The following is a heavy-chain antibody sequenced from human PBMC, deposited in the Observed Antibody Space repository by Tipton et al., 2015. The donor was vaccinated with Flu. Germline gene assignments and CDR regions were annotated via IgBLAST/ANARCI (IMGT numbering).Heavy chain of an antibody. CDR1: GDSISCDYF. CDR3: ARERRGGWPFYDAFDF. D-gene: IGHD6-19*01. Sequence: TLSLTCAVSGDSISCDYFWDWIRQPPGKGLEWIGRIYMGGRTNYNPSLKSRVTMSLDLFKNQISLRLSSVTAADTAVYYCARERRGGWPFYDAFDFWGQGTTVTVS. CDR2: IYMGGRT. V-gene: IGHV4-4*07. J-gene: IGHJ3*01.